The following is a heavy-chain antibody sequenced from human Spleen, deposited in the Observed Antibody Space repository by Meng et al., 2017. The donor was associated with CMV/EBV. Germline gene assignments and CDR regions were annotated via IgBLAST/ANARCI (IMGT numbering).Heavy chain of an antibody. CDR2: IWYDGSNK. V-gene: IGHV3-33*06. J-gene: IGHJ4*02. CDR3: AKDLGGGMDY. D-gene: IGHD2-15*01. CDR1: GISFSNFA. Sequence: GGSLRLSCAASGISFSNFAMHWVRQAPGKGLEWVAVIWYDGSNKYYADSVKGPFTISRDNSKNTLYLQMNSLRAADTAVYYCAKDLGGGMDYWGQGTLVTVSS.